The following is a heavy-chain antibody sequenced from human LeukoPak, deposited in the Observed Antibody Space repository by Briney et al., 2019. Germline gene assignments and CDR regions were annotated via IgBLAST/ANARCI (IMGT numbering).Heavy chain of an antibody. CDR2: ISGSGGST. J-gene: IGHJ3*02. D-gene: IGHD3-16*01. CDR3: AKSADYDYVWGSSNAFDI. CDR1: GFTFSSYA. Sequence: GGSLRLSCAASGFTFSSYAMSWVRQAPGKGLEWVSAISGSGGSTYYAVSVKGRFTISRDNSKNTLYLQMNSLRAEDTAVYYCAKSADYDYVWGSSNAFDIWGQGTMVTVSS. V-gene: IGHV3-23*01.